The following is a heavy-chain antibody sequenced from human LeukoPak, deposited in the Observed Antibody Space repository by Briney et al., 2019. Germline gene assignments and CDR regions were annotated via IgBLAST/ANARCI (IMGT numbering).Heavy chain of an antibody. CDR1: GYTFTSYY. Sequence: ASVKVSCKASGYTFTSYYMHWVRQAPGQGLEWMGIINPSGGSTSYAQKFQGRVTMTRDMSTSTVYMELSSLRSEDTAVYYCARRIKYGSGKAPFDYLGQGTLGTVSS. J-gene: IGHJ4*02. CDR3: ARRIKYGSGKAPFDY. D-gene: IGHD3-10*01. CDR2: INPSGGST. V-gene: IGHV1-46*01.